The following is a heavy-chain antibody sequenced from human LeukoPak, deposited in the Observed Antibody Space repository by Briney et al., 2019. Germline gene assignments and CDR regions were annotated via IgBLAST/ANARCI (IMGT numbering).Heavy chain of an antibody. CDR1: GFTFSSYG. Sequence: GGSLRLSCAASGFTFSSYGMHWVRQAPGKGLEWVAFIRYDGSNKYYADSVKGRFTISRDNSKNTLYLQMNSLRAEDTAVYYCAKAVRVATITFAGNGREYYFDYWGQGTLVTVSS. CDR3: AKAVRVATITFAGNGREYYFDY. D-gene: IGHD5-12*01. J-gene: IGHJ4*02. V-gene: IGHV3-30*02. CDR2: IRYDGSNK.